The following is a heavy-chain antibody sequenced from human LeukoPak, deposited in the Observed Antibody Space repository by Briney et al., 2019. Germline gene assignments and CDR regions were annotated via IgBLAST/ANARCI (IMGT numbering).Heavy chain of an antibody. CDR2: IYYSGST. Sequence: SETLSHTCTVSGGSISSSSYYWGWIRQPPGKGLEWIGSIYYSGSTYYNPSLKSRVTISVDTSKNQFSLKLSSVAAADTAVYYCARRGYDSSGYYRNYWGQGTLVTVSS. J-gene: IGHJ4*02. V-gene: IGHV4-39*01. CDR3: ARRGYDSSGYYRNY. D-gene: IGHD3-22*01. CDR1: GGSISSSSYY.